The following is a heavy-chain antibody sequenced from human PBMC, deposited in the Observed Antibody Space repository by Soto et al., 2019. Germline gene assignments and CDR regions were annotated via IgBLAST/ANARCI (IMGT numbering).Heavy chain of an antibody. CDR1: GFTFSSYG. Sequence: QVQLVESGGGVVQPGRSLTLSCAASGFTFSSYGMHWVRQAPGKGLEWVAVISYDGSNKYYADSVKGRFTISRDNSKNTMYLQMNSLRAEDTAVYYCAKDCSGTLDYRGQGSLVTVSS. J-gene: IGHJ4*02. CDR2: ISYDGSNK. D-gene: IGHD2-15*01. V-gene: IGHV3-30*18. CDR3: AKDCSGTLDY.